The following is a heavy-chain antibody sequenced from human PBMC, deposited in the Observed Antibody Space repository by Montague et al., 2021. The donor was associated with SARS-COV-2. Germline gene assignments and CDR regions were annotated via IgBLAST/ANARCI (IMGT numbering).Heavy chain of an antibody. CDR1: EFAFSSYA. V-gene: IGHV3-30*04. CDR3: ARESGSFHDGGYFDY. J-gene: IGHJ4*02. D-gene: IGHD1-26*01. CDR2: ISNDGSNK. Sequence: SLRLSCAASEFAFSSYAMSWVRQAPGKGLEWVALISNDGSNKHYADSVKGRFTISRDNSKSTLYLQMNSLRTEDTAVYYCARESGSFHDGGYFDYWGQGSLVTVSS.